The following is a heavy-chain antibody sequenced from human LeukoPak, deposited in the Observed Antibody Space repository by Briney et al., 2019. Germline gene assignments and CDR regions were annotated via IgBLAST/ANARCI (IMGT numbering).Heavy chain of an antibody. Sequence: PGGSLRLSCAASGFTFSSYTMKWVRQAPGKGLEWVSSISGSSTSFIYYADSLKGRFTISRDNAKNSLYLQMNSLRAEDTAVYYCARDLAYCGGDCYSDSWGQGTQVTVSS. CDR2: ISGSSTSFI. J-gene: IGHJ4*02. CDR3: ARDLAYCGGDCYSDS. V-gene: IGHV3-21*01. D-gene: IGHD2-21*02. CDR1: GFTFSSYT.